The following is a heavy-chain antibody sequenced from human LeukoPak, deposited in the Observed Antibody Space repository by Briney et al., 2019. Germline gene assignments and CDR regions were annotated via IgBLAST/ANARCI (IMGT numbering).Heavy chain of an antibody. J-gene: IGHJ4*02. CDR2: IYTGGST. CDR3: ARSEYRSGWN. V-gene: IGHV3-66*01. D-gene: IGHD6-19*01. Sequence: GGSLRLSCAASGFTVSTNDMSWVRQVSGKGLEWVSVIYTGGSTYHADSVKGRFTISRDNSKNMLYLQMNSLRAEDTAVYYCARSEYRSGWNWGQGTLVTVSS. CDR1: GFTVSTND.